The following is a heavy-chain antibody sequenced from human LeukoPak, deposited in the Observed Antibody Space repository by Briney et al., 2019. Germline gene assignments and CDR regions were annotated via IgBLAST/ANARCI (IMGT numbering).Heavy chain of an antibody. CDR3: ARAICSSSSCYGRNDY. CDR2: ISAYNGNT. J-gene: IGHJ4*02. V-gene: IGHV1-18*04. Sequence: ASVKVSCKASGYDFISYGITWVRQAPGQGPEWMGWISAYNGNTSYAQKVQGRVTMTTDTSTRTAYMELRSLRSDDTAVYYCARAICSSSSCYGRNDYWGQGTLVTVSS. CDR1: GYDFISYG. D-gene: IGHD2-2*01.